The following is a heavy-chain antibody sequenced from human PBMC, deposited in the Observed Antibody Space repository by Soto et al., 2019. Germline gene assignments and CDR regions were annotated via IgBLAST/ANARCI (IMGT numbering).Heavy chain of an antibody. Sequence: EVQLVESGGGLVQPGGSLRLSCAASGFTFSSYWMHWVRQAPGEGLIWVSRINSDGSRTTYADSVKGRFTISRDNAKNTVDLQMNSLSAEDTAVYYCARIGTGYYYMDVWGKGTTVTVSS. J-gene: IGHJ6*03. D-gene: IGHD1-1*01. CDR1: GFTFSSYW. CDR2: INSDGSRT. CDR3: ARIGTGYYYMDV. V-gene: IGHV3-74*01.